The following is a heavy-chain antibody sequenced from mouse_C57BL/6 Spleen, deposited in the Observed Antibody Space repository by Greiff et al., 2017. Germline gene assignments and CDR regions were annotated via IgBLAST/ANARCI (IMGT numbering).Heavy chain of an antibody. CDR2: IHPNSGST. D-gene: IGHD2-5*01. Sequence: QVHVKQPGAELVKPGASVTLSCKASGYTFTSYWMHWVKQRPGQGLEWIGMIHPNSGSTNYNEKFKSKATLTVDKSSSTADMQLSSLTSEDSSVYYCARSWDSNAFAYWGQGTLVTVSA. CDR3: ARSWDSNAFAY. CDR1: GYTFTSYW. V-gene: IGHV1-64*01. J-gene: IGHJ3*01.